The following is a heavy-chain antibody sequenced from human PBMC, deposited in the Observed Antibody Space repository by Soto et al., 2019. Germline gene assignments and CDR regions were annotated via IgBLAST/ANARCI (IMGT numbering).Heavy chain of an antibody. V-gene: IGHV4-31*03. CDR3: ARGEIMITFGGVIVIDYFDY. Sequence: QVQLQESGPGLVKPSQTLSLTCTVSGGSISSGGYYWSWIRQHPGKGLEWIGYIYYSGSTSYNPSLKSRVTISVDTSKNQFSLKLSSVTAADTAVYYCARGEIMITFGGVIVIDYFDYWGQGTLVTVSS. CDR1: GGSISSGGYY. J-gene: IGHJ4*02. D-gene: IGHD3-16*02. CDR2: IYYSGST.